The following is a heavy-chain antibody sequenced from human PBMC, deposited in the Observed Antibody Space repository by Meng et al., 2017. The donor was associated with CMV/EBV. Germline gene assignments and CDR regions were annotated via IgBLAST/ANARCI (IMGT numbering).Heavy chain of an antibody. CDR2: MNPNSGNT. CDR1: GNTFISYD. V-gene: IGHV1-8*01. D-gene: IGHD3-3*01. Sequence: ASVQVSCKASGNTFISYDINWVRQATGQGLEWMGWMNPNSGNTAYAQKFQGRVTMTRNTSISTAYMELTSLRSEDTAVYYCARGVGIFANWFDPWGQGTLVTVSS. CDR3: ARGVGIFANWFDP. J-gene: IGHJ5*02.